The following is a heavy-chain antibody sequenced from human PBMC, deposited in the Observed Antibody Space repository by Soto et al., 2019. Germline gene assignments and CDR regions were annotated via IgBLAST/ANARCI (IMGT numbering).Heavy chain of an antibody. V-gene: IGHV4-34*01. CDR1: GGSSSGYY. D-gene: IGHD5-12*01. CDR3: ARKVATINWFDP. CDR2: INHSGST. Sequence: QVQLQQWGAGLLKPSETLSLTCAVYGGSSSGYYWSWIRQPPGKGLEWIGEINHSGSTNYNPSLKSRVTISVDTSKNQFSLKLSSVTAADTAVYYFARKVATINWFDPWGQGTLVTVSS. J-gene: IGHJ5*02.